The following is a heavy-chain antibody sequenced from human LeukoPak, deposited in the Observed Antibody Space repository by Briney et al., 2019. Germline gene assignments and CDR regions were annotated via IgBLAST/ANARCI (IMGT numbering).Heavy chain of an antibody. Sequence: SETLSLTCTVSGGSISSYYWSWIRQPAGKGLEWIGRIYTSGSTNYNPSLKSRVTMSVDTSKNQFSLKLSSVTAADTAVYYCARAASSGWYSDYYYYYMDVWGKGTTVTISS. CDR2: IYTSGST. CDR3: ARAASSGWYSDYYYYYMDV. CDR1: GGSISSYY. J-gene: IGHJ6*03. D-gene: IGHD6-19*01. V-gene: IGHV4-4*07.